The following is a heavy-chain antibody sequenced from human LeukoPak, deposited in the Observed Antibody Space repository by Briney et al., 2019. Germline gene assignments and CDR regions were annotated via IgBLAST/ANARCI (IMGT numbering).Heavy chain of an antibody. CDR1: GGSISSYY. CDR2: IYYSGST. V-gene: IGHV4-59*08. D-gene: IGHD1-26*01. J-gene: IGHJ4*02. CDR3: ARRGMGYSGSVFFDY. Sequence: SESLSLTCTVSGGSISSYYWSWIRQPPGKGLEWIGYIYYSGSTNYNPSLKSRVTISVDTSKNQFSLKLSSVTAADTAVYYCARRGMGYSGSVFFDYWGQGTLVTVSS.